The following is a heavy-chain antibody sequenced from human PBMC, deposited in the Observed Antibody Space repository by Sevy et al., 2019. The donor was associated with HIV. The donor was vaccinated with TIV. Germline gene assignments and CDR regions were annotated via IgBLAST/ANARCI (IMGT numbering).Heavy chain of an antibody. CDR2: ISCSGGST. J-gene: IGHJ6*02. D-gene: IGHD2-2*01. V-gene: IGHV3-23*01. Sequence: GGSLRLSCAASVFTFSSYAMSWVRQAPGKGLEWVSAISCSGGSTYYADSVKGRFTISRDNSKNTLYLQMNSLRAEDTAVYYCGKGWKGVEMKYWYEPVAAAHDHYYYYGMDVWGQGTTVTVSS. CDR1: VFTFSSYA. CDR3: GKGWKGVEMKYWYEPVAAAHDHYYYYGMDV.